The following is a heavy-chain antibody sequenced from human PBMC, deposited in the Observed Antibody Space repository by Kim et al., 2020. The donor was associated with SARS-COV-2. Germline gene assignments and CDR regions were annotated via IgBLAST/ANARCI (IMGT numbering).Heavy chain of an antibody. CDR3: VKVLSRIPPDAFDI. Sequence: GGSLRLSCAASGFKFDDFAMHWVRQAPGKGLEWVSGITWDNDKKTYADSVKGRFTVSRDNAKNSLYLQMNSLRPDDTALYYCVKVLSRIPPDAFDIWGQGTMVTVSS. CDR1: GFKFDDFA. CDR2: ITWDNDKK. J-gene: IGHJ3*02. D-gene: IGHD2-2*02. V-gene: IGHV3-9*01.